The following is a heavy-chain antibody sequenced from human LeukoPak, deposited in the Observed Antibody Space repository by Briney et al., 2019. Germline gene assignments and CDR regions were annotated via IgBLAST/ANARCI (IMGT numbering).Heavy chain of an antibody. Sequence: HTGGSLRLSCAASGFTVSSNYMSWVRQAPGKGLEWVSVIYSGGSTYYADSVKGRFTISRDNSKNTLYLQMNSLRAEDTDVYYCARDATYYYYGMDVWGKGTTVTVSS. J-gene: IGHJ6*04. CDR1: GFTVSSNY. V-gene: IGHV3-53*01. CDR3: ARDATYYYYGMDV. CDR2: IYSGGST.